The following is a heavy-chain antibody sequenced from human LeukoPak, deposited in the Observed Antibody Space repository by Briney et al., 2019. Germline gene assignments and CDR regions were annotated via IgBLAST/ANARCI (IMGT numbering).Heavy chain of an antibody. CDR2: ISSSGSTI. CDR1: GFTFSSYE. CDR3: AIVLRHYDSSGYYYPFDY. V-gene: IGHV3-48*03. Sequence: GGSLRLSCAASGFTFSSYEMNWVRQAPGKGLEWVSYISSSGSTIYYADSVKGRFTISRDNAKNSLYLQLNSLRAEDTAVYYCAIVLRHYDSSGYYYPFDYWGQGTLVTVSS. D-gene: IGHD3-22*01. J-gene: IGHJ4*02.